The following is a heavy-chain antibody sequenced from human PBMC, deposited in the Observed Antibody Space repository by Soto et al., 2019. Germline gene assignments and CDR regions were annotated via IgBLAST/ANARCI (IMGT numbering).Heavy chain of an antibody. D-gene: IGHD6-19*01. J-gene: IGHJ5*01. CDR1: GFTLSNTG. CDR2: ISHDGFSQ. V-gene: IGHV3-30*18. CDR3: AKDWGSSGWFNWFDS. Sequence: QVQLAESGGGVVQPGTSLRLSCVVSGFTLSNTGVHWVRQAPGKGLEWVAMISHDGFSQYYVDSVKGRSTISRDISKNTVYLQMHSLRPEDTSVYYCAKDWGSSGWFNWFDSWGQGTLVTVSS.